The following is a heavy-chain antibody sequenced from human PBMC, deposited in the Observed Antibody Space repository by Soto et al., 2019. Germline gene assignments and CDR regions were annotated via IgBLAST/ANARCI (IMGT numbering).Heavy chain of an antibody. CDR1: GLSVAASY. D-gene: IGHD3-22*01. Sequence: PGGSLRLSCAASGLSVAASYMNWFRQSPQKGLAWISVIYPNDNTYDAECVRSQLPLPKDSSRNTVYLQTNSLRAEDRTVYSCARLPGAFYYDNSDYDFHDYWGQGTMATVSS. CDR3: ARLPGAFYYDNSDYDFHDY. CDR2: IYPNDNT. J-gene: IGHJ4*02. V-gene: IGHV3-53*01.